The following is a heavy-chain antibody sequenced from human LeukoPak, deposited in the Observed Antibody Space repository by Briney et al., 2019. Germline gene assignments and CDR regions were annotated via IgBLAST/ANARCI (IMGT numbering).Heavy chain of an antibody. Sequence: PGGSLRLSCAASGFTFSSYAMHWVRQAPGKGLEWVTLISYDGSNKYYADSVKGRFTISRDNSKNTLYLQMNSLRAEDTAVYYCARGGYYDSSGYYYPYYFDYWGQGTLVTVSS. J-gene: IGHJ4*02. D-gene: IGHD3-22*01. CDR3: ARGGYYDSSGYYYPYYFDY. CDR1: GFTFSSYA. V-gene: IGHV3-30*04. CDR2: ISYDGSNK.